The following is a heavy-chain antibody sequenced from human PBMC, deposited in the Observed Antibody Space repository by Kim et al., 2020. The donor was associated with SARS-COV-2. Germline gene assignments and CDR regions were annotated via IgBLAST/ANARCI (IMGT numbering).Heavy chain of an antibody. CDR3: AAASALIAAAGVVDY. CDR2: IVVGSGNT. CDR1: GFTFTSSA. D-gene: IGHD6-13*01. J-gene: IGHJ4*02. Sequence: SVKVSCKASGFTFTSSAVQWVRQARGQRLEWIGWIVVGSGNTNYAQKFQERVTITRDMSTSTAYMELSSLRSEDTAVYYCAAASALIAAAGVVDYWGQGTLVTVSS. V-gene: IGHV1-58*01.